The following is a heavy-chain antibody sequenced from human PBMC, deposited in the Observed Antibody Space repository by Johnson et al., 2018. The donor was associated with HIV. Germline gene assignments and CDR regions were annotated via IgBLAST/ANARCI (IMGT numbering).Heavy chain of an antibody. Sequence: VQLVESGGGLVQPGGSLRVSCAASGFTFSSYAMNWVRQTPGKGLEWVSGISGSGVSTYYADSVKGRFTISRDNAKNSLYLQMNSLRAEDTAVYYCARGGSSRNPAFDIWGQGTMVTVSS. CDR2: ISGSGVST. CDR3: ARGGSSRNPAFDI. D-gene: IGHD1-26*01. J-gene: IGHJ3*02. V-gene: IGHV3-23*04. CDR1: GFTFSSYA.